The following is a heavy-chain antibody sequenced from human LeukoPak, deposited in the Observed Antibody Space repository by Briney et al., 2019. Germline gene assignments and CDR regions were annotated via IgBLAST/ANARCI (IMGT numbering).Heavy chain of an antibody. CDR1: GGSFSGYY. V-gene: IGHV4-34*01. J-gene: IGHJ6*03. CDR2: INRSGST. D-gene: IGHD2-21*01. Sequence: SETLSLTCAVYGGSFSGYYWSWIRQPPGKGLEWIGEINRSGSTNYNPSLKSRVTISVDTSKNQFSLKLSSVTAADTAVYYCARVRGAPYYYYYYMDVWGKGTTVTVSS. CDR3: ARVRGAPYYYYYYMDV.